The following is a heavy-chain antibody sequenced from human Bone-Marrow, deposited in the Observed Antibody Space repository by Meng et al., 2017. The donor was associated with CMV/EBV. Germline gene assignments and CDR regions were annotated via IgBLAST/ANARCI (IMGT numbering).Heavy chain of an antibody. CDR3: ARDISSWSTANDASDN. D-gene: IGHD6-13*01. J-gene: IGHJ3*02. Sequence: SLKIPCAASGFTFSSYAMHWVRQAPGKGLEWVAVKLYDGSNKHYADTVKGRFTISRDNSKNTLYLQMNSLRAEDTAVYHCARDISSWSTANDASDNWGQGTMVTVSS. CDR2: KLYDGSNK. V-gene: IGHV3-30*04. CDR1: GFTFSSYA.